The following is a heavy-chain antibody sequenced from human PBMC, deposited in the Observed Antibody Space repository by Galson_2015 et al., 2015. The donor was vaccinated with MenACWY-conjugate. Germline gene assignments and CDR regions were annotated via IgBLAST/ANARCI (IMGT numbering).Heavy chain of an antibody. CDR3: ARGAGWFGY. CDR2: IYPSGSP. CDR1: GGSFSGYY. Sequence: LSLTCAVSGGSFSGYYWSWIRQPPGTGLEWIGEIYPSGSPKYNPSLKSRVTISLDTSKKQFSLHLTSVTAADTAVYFCARGAGWFGYWGQGTLVTVSS. V-gene: IGHV4-34*01. J-gene: IGHJ4*02.